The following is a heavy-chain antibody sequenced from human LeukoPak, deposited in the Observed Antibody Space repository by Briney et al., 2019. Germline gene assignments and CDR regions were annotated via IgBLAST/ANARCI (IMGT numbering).Heavy chain of an antibody. Sequence: SETLSLTCTVSGGSISSYYWSWIRQPPGKGLEWIGYIYTSGSTNYNPSLKSRVTISVDTSKNQFSLKLNSVTAADTAVYYCARHGIRDRFLYYFDYWGQGTLVTVSS. V-gene: IGHV4-4*09. CDR3: ARHGIRDRFLYYFDY. J-gene: IGHJ4*02. CDR2: IYTSGST. CDR1: GGSISSYY. D-gene: IGHD2-21*01.